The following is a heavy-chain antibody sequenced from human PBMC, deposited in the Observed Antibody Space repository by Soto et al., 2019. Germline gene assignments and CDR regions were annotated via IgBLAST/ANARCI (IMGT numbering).Heavy chain of an antibody. J-gene: IGHJ4*02. D-gene: IGHD3-16*01. CDR3: GGGGSPNRFDY. CDR1: GYSFTNYW. CDR2: IYPGDSDT. V-gene: IGHV5-51*01. Sequence: GESLKISCNGSGYSFTNYWICWVRQMPGKGLEWMGIIYPGDSDTRYSPSFQGQVTISADKSITTAYLQWSSLKASDTAMYYCGGGGSPNRFDYWGQGTLVTVSS.